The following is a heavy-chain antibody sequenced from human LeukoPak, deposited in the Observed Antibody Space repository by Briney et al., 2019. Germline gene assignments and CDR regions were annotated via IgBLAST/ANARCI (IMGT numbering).Heavy chain of an antibody. CDR3: ARDRQNDFWS. CDR1: GFTFSSYA. D-gene: IGHD3-3*01. V-gene: IGHV3-30*01. J-gene: IGHJ5*02. Sequence: PGGSLRLSCAASGFTFSSYAMHWVRQAPGKGLEWVAVISYDGSNKYYADPVKGRFTISRDNSKNTLYLQMNSLRAEDTAVYYCARDRQNDFWSWGQGTLVTVSS. CDR2: ISYDGSNK.